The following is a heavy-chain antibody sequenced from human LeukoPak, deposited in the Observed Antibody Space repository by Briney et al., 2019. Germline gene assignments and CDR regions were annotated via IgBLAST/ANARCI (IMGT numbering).Heavy chain of an antibody. CDR1: GYTFTGYY. J-gene: IGHJ3*02. D-gene: IGHD3-22*01. V-gene: IGHV1-2*02. CDR2: INPNSGGT. CDR3: ARVPYSDNTGDPFDI. Sequence: GASVKVSCKASGYTFTGYYMHWVRQAPGQGLEWMGWINPNSGGTKFAQKFQSRVTMTRDTSISTAYMELSRLRADDTAMYYCARVPYSDNTGDPFDIWGQGTMVTVSS.